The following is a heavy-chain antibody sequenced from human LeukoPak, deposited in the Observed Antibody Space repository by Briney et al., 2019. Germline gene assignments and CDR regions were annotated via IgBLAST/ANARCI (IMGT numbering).Heavy chain of an antibody. J-gene: IGHJ3*02. CDR2: IYYSGST. CDR3: ARASFFLSSVDI. CDR1: GGSISSYY. V-gene: IGHV4-59*01. D-gene: IGHD3-3*01. Sequence: SETLSLXCTVSGGSISSYYWSWLRQPPGKGLEWIGYIYYSGSTNYNPSLKSRVTISVDTSKNQFSLKLSSVTAADTAVYYCARASFFLSSVDIWGQGTMVTVSS.